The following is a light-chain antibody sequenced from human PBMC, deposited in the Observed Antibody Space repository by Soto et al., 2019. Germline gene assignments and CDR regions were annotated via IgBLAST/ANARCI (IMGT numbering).Light chain of an antibody. CDR3: QQYNDWPLT. J-gene: IGKJ1*01. V-gene: IGKV3-15*01. CDR1: QSVRSN. CDR2: GAF. Sequence: EIVMTQSPVTLSVSPGERATLSCRASQSVRSNLAWYQQKPGQAPNLLIYGAFTRATGIPARFSGTGSGTEFTLTISSLKSEDFALYYCQQYNDWPLTFGQGTKVEV.